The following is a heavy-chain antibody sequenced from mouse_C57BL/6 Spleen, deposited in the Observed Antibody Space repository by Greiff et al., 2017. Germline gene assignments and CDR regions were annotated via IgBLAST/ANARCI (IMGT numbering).Heavy chain of an antibody. CDR3: ARRGATSDDMDY. Sequence: QVQLQQPGADLVQPGASVKLSCQASGYTFTSYWMHWVQQRPGQGLEWIGHINPSYGYTNSNETFKSKATLTVDKSSSTAYMQLSSLTSEDSAVYYCARRGATSDDMDYWGQGTSVTVSS. J-gene: IGHJ4*01. D-gene: IGHD2-12*01. CDR2: INPSYGYT. CDR1: GYTFTSYW. V-gene: IGHV1-53*01.